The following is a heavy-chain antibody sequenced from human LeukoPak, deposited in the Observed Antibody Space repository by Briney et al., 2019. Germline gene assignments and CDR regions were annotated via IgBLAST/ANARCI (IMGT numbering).Heavy chain of an antibody. CDR1: GGSISSSGYY. Sequence: PSQTLSLTCTVSGGSISSSGYYWGWIRQPPGKGLEWIGSIYYSGSTYYNPSLKSRATISVDTSKNQFSLKLSSVTAADTAVYYCASPAGEGEWGQGTLVTVSS. J-gene: IGHJ4*02. CDR2: IYYSGST. V-gene: IGHV4-39*01. CDR3: ASPAGEGE. D-gene: IGHD2-2*01.